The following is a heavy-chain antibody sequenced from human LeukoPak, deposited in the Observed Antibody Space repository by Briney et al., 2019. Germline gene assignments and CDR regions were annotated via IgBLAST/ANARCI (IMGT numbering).Heavy chain of an antibody. Sequence: SETLSLTCTVSGGSISSSSYYWGWIRQPPGKGLEWIGSIYYSGSTYYNPSLKSRVTISVDASKSQFSLKLSSVTAADTAVYYCARQHLDYDSSGYIDYWGQGTLVTVSS. CDR2: IYYSGST. J-gene: IGHJ4*02. D-gene: IGHD3-22*01. CDR1: GGSISSSSYY. CDR3: ARQHLDYDSSGYIDY. V-gene: IGHV4-39*01.